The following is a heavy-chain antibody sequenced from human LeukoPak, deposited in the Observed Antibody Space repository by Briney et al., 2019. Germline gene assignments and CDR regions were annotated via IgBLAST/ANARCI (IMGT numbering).Heavy chain of an antibody. D-gene: IGHD3-22*01. CDR2: IYYSGST. CDR3: ARAYYFDSSAFDY. Sequence: SSETLSLTCTVSGGSISSSSYYWAWIRQPPGKGLEWIGRIYYSGSTYFNPSLKSRVTISVDMSKNQFSLKLTSVTAADTAVYYCARAYYFDSSAFDYWGQGTLVTVSS. V-gene: IGHV4-39*01. J-gene: IGHJ4*02. CDR1: GGSISSSSYY.